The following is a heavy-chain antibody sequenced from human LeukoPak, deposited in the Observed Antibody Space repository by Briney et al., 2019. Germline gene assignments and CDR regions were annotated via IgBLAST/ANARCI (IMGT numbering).Heavy chain of an antibody. D-gene: IGHD3-22*01. J-gene: IGHJ4*02. Sequence: GGSLRLSCAASGFTFSSYAMSWVRQAPGKGLEWVSTMTTSGGNTYYADSVKGRFTISRDNSKNTLYLQMNSLRAEDTAAYYCAKGYDSSGYNHFDYWGQGTLVTVSS. CDR3: AKGYDSSGYNHFDY. V-gene: IGHV3-23*01. CDR1: GFTFSSYA. CDR2: MTTSGGNT.